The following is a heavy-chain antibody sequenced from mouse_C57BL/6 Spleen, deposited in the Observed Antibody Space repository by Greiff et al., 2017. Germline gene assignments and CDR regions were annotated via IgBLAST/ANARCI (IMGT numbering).Heavy chain of an antibody. CDR2: IDPSDSYT. D-gene: IGHD1-1*01. Sequence: QVQLQQPGAELVRPGTSVKLSCKASGYTFTSYWMHWVKQRPGQGLEWIGVIDPSDSYTNYNQKFKGKATLTVDTSSSTDYMQLSSLTSEDSAVYYGARALYYGSSYDFDYWGQGTTLTVSS. CDR1: GYTFTSYW. CDR3: ARALYYGSSYDFDY. J-gene: IGHJ2*01. V-gene: IGHV1-59*01.